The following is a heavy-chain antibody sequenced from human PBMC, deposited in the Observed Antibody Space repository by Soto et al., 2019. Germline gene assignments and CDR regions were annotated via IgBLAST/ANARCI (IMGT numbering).Heavy chain of an antibody. CDR1: GFTFSSYG. D-gene: IGHD6-13*01. Sequence: PGGSLRLSCAASGFTFSSYGMHWVRQAPGKGLEWVAVISYDGSNKYYADSVKGRFTISRDNSKNTLYLQMNSLRAEDTAVYYCAKEGEYSSSWLDYWGQGTLVTVSS. V-gene: IGHV3-30*18. CDR3: AKEGEYSSSWLDY. CDR2: ISYDGSNK. J-gene: IGHJ4*02.